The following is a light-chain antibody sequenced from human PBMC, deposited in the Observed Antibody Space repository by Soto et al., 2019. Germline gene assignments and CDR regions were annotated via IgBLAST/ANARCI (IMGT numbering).Light chain of an antibody. CDR2: LGS. J-gene: IGKJ2*01. CDR3: MQALQTPPT. Sequence: DIVMTQSPLSLPVTPGEPASIYCRSSQSLLHSNGYNYLDWYLQKPGQSPQLLIFLGSNRASGVPDRFSGSGSGTDFTLRISTVEAEDVGVYFCMQALQTPPTFGQGTKLEIK. CDR1: QSLLHSNGYNY. V-gene: IGKV2-28*01.